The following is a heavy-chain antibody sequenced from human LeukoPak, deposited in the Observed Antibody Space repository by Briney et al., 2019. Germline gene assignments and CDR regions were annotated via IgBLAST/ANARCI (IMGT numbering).Heavy chain of an antibody. V-gene: IGHV4-34*01. CDR2: INHSGST. Sequence: SETLSLTCALYGGSFSGYYWSWIRPPPGKGLEGIGEINHSGSTNYSPSLKSRVTISLDTSKNQFSLKLSSVTAADTAVYYCARGSRLTGTFDIWGQGTMVTVSS. CDR3: ARGSRLTGTFDI. D-gene: IGHD3-9*01. J-gene: IGHJ3*02. CDR1: GGSFSGYY.